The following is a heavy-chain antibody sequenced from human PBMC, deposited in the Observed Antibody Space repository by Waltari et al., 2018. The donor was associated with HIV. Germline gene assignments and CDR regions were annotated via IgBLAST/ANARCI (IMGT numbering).Heavy chain of an antibody. J-gene: IGHJ4*02. D-gene: IGHD3-9*01. Sequence: QVQLVQSGAEVKKPGSSVKVSCKASGGTFNNYAFIWVRQAPGQGLEWMGGIIPIFNTRNYAKKFQGRVTITADESTSTAYMELSSLRSEDTAVYYCARGVDYDILTGPIMGYFDYWGQGTLVTVSS. V-gene: IGHV1-69*01. CDR2: IIPIFNTR. CDR1: GGTFNNYA. CDR3: ARGVDYDILTGPIMGYFDY.